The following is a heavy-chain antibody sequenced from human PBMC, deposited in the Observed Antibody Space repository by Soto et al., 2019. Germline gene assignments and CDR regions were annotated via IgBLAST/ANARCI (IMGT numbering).Heavy chain of an antibody. CDR3: AYLRGFTGYPGD. V-gene: IGHV4-4*07. J-gene: IGHJ4*02. CDR2: IYSGGLT. D-gene: IGHD3-16*01. Sequence: ASETLSLTCTVSGGSISSFYWSWIRQPAGKGLEWIGRIYSGGLTDYNPSLKSRLTISVDKSKNEFYLKMRSVTAADTAVYYCAYLRGFTGYPGDWGQGTLVTVSS. CDR1: GGSISSFY.